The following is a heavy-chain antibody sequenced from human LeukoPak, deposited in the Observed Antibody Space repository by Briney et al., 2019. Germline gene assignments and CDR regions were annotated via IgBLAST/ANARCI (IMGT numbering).Heavy chain of an antibody. J-gene: IGHJ3*02. D-gene: IGHD5-24*01. V-gene: IGHV4-34*01. CDR3: AGGCLFLQKDAFDI. CDR2: INHSGST. Sequence: PSETLSLTCAVYGGSFSGYYWSWIRQPPGKGLEWIGEINHSGSTNYNPSLKSRVTISVDTSKNQFSLKLSSVTAADTAVYYCAGGCLFLQKDAFDIWGQGTMVTVSS. CDR1: GGSFSGYY.